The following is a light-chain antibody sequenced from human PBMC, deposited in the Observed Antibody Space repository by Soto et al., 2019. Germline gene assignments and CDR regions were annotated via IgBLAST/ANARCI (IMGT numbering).Light chain of an antibody. CDR1: QGISSN. V-gene: IGKV1-9*01. CDR3: EQFNSYPHT. CDR2: AAS. Sequence: DIELTQSPSFLSASVGDRVTITCRASQGISSNLAWYQQKPGKAPKLLIYAASTLQSGVPSRFSGSGSGTESTLTISTLQPEDFAAYYGEQFNSYPHTFGQGNKVEVK. J-gene: IGKJ2*01.